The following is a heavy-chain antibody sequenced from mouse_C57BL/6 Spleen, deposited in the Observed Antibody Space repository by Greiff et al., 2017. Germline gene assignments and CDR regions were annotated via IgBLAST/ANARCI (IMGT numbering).Heavy chain of an antibody. J-gene: IGHJ3*01. D-gene: IGHD2-3*01. V-gene: IGHV1-15*01. CDR2: IDPETGGT. Sequence: VQVVESGAELVRPGASVTLSCTASGYTFTDYEMHWVKQTPVHGLEWIGAIDPETGGTAYNQKFKGKAILTADKSSSTAYMELRSLTSEDSAVYYCKRNGCYSWLAYWGQGTLVTVSA. CDR1: GYTFTDYE. CDR3: KRNGCYSWLAY.